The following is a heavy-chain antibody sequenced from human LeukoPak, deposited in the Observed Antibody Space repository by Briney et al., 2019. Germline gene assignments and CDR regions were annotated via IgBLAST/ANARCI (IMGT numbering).Heavy chain of an antibody. CDR2: IKRDGRN. J-gene: IGHJ4*02. Sequence: GGSLRLSCAASGFTFSNYWMSWVRQAPGKGLEWVANIKRDGRNYYVDSVKGRFIISRDNTKNSLYLQMNSLRAEDTAVYYCARIKADSAYFDFWGQGTLVTVSS. CDR3: ARIKADSAYFDF. CDR1: GFTFSNYW. V-gene: IGHV3-7*04. D-gene: IGHD2-21*01.